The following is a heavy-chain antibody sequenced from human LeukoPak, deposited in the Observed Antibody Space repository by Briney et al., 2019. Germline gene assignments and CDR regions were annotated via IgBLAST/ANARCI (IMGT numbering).Heavy chain of an antibody. CDR2: IYHSRIT. CDR1: GGSISSSNW. V-gene: IGHV4-4*01. CDR3: ARGPGGYSFWFDP. D-gene: IGHD5-18*01. Sequence: SGTLSLTCAVSGGSISSSNWWSWVRQPPGKGLEWIGEIYHSRITNYNPSLKSRVTISVDKSKNQFSLKLSSVTAADTAVYCCARGPGGYSFWFDPWGQGTLVTVSS. J-gene: IGHJ5*02.